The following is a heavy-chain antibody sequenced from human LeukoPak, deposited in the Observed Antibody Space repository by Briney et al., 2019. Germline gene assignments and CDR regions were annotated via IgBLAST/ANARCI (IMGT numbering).Heavy chain of an antibody. V-gene: IGHV3-7*01. J-gene: IGHJ6*04. D-gene: IGHD3-10*02. CDR1: GFTFSSYE. Sequence: GSLRLSCAASGFTFSSYEMNWVRQAPGKGLEWVANINQDGSKQNYVNSVKGRFTVSRDNAKNSLYLQMNSLRAEDTAVYYCAELGITMIGGVWGKGTTVTISS. CDR3: AELGITMIGGV. CDR2: INQDGSKQ.